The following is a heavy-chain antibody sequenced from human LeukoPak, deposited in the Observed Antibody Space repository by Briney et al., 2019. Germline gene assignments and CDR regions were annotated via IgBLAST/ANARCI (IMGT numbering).Heavy chain of an antibody. D-gene: IGHD4-23*01. CDR3: ARETVVTPADY. V-gene: IGHV1-3*01. CDR2: INAGNGNT. Sequence: ASVKVSCKASGYTFTSYAMHWVRQAPGQRLEWMGWINAGNGNTKFSQKFQGRVTITRDTSASTAYMELSSLRSEDTAVYYCARETVVTPADYWGQGTLVTVSS. J-gene: IGHJ4*02. CDR1: GYTFTSYA.